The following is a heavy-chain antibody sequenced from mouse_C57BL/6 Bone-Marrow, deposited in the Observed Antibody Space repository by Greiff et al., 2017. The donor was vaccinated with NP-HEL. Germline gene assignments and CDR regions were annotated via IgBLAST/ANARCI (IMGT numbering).Heavy chain of an antibody. D-gene: IGHD2-4*01. V-gene: IGHV1-19*01. CDR2: INPYNGGT. CDR1: GYTFTDYY. J-gene: IGHJ1*03. CDR3: ARYRDYECYWYFDV. Sequence: EVQLQQSGPVLVKPGASVKMSCKASGYTFTDYYMNWVKQSHGKSLEWIGVINPYNGGTSYNQKFKGKATLTVDKSSSTAYMELNSLTSEDSAVYYCARYRDYECYWYFDVWGTGTTVTVSS.